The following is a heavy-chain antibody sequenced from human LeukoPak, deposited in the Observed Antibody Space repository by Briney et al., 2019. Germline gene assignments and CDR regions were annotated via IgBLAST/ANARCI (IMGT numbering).Heavy chain of an antibody. CDR1: GGSISSYY. J-gene: IGHJ5*02. Sequence: SETLSLTCTVSGGSISSYYWSWIRQPPGNGLEWIGYIYYTGSTNYNPSLKSRVTISVDTSKNHFSLKLSSVTAADTAVYYCAKDVDLWFGPNWFDPWGQGTLVTASS. CDR2: IYYTGST. D-gene: IGHD3-10*01. CDR3: AKDVDLWFGPNWFDP. V-gene: IGHV4-59*01.